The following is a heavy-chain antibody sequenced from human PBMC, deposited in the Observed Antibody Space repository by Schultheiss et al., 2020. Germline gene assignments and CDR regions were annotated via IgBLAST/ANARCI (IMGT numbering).Heavy chain of an antibody. CDR3: ARDGGYLDFDF. CDR1: GFTVSSNY. V-gene: IGHV3-74*01. Sequence: GGSLRLSCAASGFTVSSNYMSWVRQAPGKGLVWVSRISKDGSITTYADSVKGRFTISRDSAENTVYLQMNDLRVDDTAVYFCARDGGYLDFDFWGQGTLVTVSS. D-gene: IGHD1-26*01. J-gene: IGHJ4*02. CDR2: ISKDGSIT.